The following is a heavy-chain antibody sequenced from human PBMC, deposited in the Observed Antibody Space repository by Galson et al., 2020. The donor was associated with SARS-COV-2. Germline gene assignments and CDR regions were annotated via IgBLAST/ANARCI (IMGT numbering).Heavy chain of an antibody. V-gene: IGHV3-74*01. CDR1: GFTFSSYW. J-gene: IGHJ4*02. D-gene: IGHD3-9*01. CDR2: INSDGSST. Sequence: GESLKISCAASGFTFSSYWMHWVRQAPGKGLVWVSRINSDGSSTSYADSVKGRFTISRDNAKNTLYLQMNSLRAEDTAVYYCASSNPYYDILTGYLPLVDYWGQGTLVTVSS. CDR3: ASSNPYYDILTGYLPLVDY.